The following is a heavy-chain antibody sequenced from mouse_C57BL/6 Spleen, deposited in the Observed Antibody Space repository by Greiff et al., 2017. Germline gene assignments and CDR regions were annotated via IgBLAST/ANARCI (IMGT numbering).Heavy chain of an antibody. Sequence: VQLQQPGAELVKPGASVKMSCKASGYTFTSYWITWVKQRPGQGLEWIGDIYPGSGSTNYNEKFKSKATLTVDTSSSTAYMQLSSLTSEDSAVYYCARYYYYGSSSWFAYWGQGTLVTVSA. V-gene: IGHV1-55*01. CDR1: GYTFTSYW. CDR3: ARYYYYGSSSWFAY. J-gene: IGHJ3*01. CDR2: IYPGSGST. D-gene: IGHD1-1*01.